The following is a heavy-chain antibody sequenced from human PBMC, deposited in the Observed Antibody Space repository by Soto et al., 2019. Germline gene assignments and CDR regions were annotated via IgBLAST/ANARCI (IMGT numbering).Heavy chain of an antibody. CDR3: ARGLGPLQSLDAFDI. J-gene: IGHJ3*02. CDR1: GGTFSSYA. Sequence: SVKVSCKASGGTFSSYAISWVRQAPGHGLEWMGGIIPIFGTANYAQKFQGRVTITADKSTSTAYMELSSLRSEDTAVYFCARGLGPLQSLDAFDIWGLGTMVTASS. V-gene: IGHV1-69*06. D-gene: IGHD4-4*01. CDR2: IIPIFGTA.